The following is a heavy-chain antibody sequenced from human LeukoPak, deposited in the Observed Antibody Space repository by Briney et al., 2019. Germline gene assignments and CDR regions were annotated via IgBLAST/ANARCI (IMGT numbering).Heavy chain of an antibody. Sequence: GGSLRLSCTASGFTFGDYAMSWFRQAPGKGLEWVGFIRSKAYGGTTEYAASVKGRFTISRDDSKSIAYLQMNSLKTEDTAVYYCATPSIAAPGLFDYWGQGTLVTVSS. D-gene: IGHD6-13*01. V-gene: IGHV3-49*03. CDR3: ATPSIAAPGLFDY. CDR2: IRSKAYGGTT. J-gene: IGHJ4*02. CDR1: GFTFGDYA.